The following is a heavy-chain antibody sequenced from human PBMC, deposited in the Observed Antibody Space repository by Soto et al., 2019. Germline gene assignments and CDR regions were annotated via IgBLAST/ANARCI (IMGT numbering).Heavy chain of an antibody. Sequence: QVQLVQSGAEVKKPRSSVKVSCKASGGTFSSYAISWVRQAPGQGLEWMGGIIPIFGTANYAQKFQGRVTITADESTSTAYMELSSLRSEDTAVYYCARQDDRNSYGYDYYYYGMDVWGQGTTVTVSS. CDR2: IIPIFGTA. V-gene: IGHV1-69*01. CDR1: GGTFSSYA. J-gene: IGHJ6*02. CDR3: ARQDDRNSYGYDYYYYGMDV. D-gene: IGHD5-18*01.